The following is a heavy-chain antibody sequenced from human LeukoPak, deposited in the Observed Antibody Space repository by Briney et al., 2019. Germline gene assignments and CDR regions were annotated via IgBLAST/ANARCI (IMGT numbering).Heavy chain of an antibody. CDR2: ISGSGSGSST. CDR3: AKEPRYSSSNYYYYYMDV. CDR1: GFTFSTYA. D-gene: IGHD6-6*01. V-gene: IGHV3-23*01. J-gene: IGHJ6*03. Sequence: PGGSLRLSCAASGFTFSTYAMSWVRQAPGKGLEWVSTISGSGSGSSTYYADSVKGRFTISRDNSKKTLYLQMNSLRAEDTAVYYCAKEPRYSSSNYYYYYMDVWGKGTTVTVSS.